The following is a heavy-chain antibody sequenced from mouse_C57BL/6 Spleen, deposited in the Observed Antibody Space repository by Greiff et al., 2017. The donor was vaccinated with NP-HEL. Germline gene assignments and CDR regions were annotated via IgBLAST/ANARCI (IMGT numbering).Heavy chain of an antibody. V-gene: IGHV1-4*01. CDR1: VYTFTSYT. CDR2: INPSSGYT. J-gene: IGHJ1*03. CDR3: ARSHYSNYDWYFDV. D-gene: IGHD2-5*01. Sequence: QVQLQQSGAELARPGASVKMSCKASVYTFTSYTMHWVKQRPGQGLEWIGYINPSSGYTKYNQKFKDKATLTADKSSSTAYMQLSSLTSEDSAVYYCARSHYSNYDWYFDVWGTGTTVTVSS.